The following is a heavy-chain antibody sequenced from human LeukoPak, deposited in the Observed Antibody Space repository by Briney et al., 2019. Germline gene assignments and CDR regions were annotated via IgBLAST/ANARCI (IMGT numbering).Heavy chain of an antibody. CDR2: FYYSGIP. Sequence: PSETLSLTCAVSGDSISSTSVYWDWIRQPPGKGLEWIGSFYYSGIPYCNPSLKSRVTTSVATSKHHFPLHWNSVTPADAAVHYCATHPSYEEAAPMAWGGDQETLLTVSS. J-gene: IGHJ4*02. CDR1: GDSISSTSVY. CDR3: ATHPSYEEAAPMAWG. V-gene: IGHV4-39*01. D-gene: IGHD3-16*01.